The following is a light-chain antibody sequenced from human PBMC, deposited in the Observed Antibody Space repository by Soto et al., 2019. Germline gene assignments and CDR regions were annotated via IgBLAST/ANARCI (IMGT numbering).Light chain of an antibody. J-gene: IGKJ4*01. Sequence: DIQMTQSPSTLSASVGDKVTITCRASQSISSWLAWYQQKPGKAPKLLIYDASSLESGVPSRFSGSGSGTEFTLTISSLQPDDFATYYCQQYNSYSLIIGGGTKVEIK. CDR3: QQYNSYSLI. CDR2: DAS. V-gene: IGKV1-5*01. CDR1: QSISSW.